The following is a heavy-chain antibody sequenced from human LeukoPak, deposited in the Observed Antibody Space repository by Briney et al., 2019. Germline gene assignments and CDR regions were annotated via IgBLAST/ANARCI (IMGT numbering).Heavy chain of an antibody. Sequence: ASVKVSCKASGYTFTIYYIHWVRQAPGQGLVWMGMINPSDGATTYAQRFQGRVTMTRDMSTTTVYMELRSLRSDDTAVYFCAREQRGGLRRNFGGLFASYYTYYYMDVWGRGTTVTVSS. V-gene: IGHV1-46*01. CDR1: GYTFTIYY. J-gene: IGHJ6*03. CDR3: AREQRGGLRRNFGGLFASYYTYYYMDV. D-gene: IGHD3-10*01. CDR2: INPSDGAT.